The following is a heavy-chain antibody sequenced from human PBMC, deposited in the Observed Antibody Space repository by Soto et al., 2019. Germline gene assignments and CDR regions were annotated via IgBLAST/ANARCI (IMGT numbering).Heavy chain of an antibody. D-gene: IGHD3-3*01. CDR1: GFTFSSYA. CDR2: ISYDGSNK. J-gene: IGHJ4*02. Sequence: QVQLVESGGGVVQPGRSLRLSCAASGFTFSSYAMHWVRQAPGKGLEWVAVISYDGSNKYYADSVKGRFTISRDNSKNTLYLQMNRLRAEDTAVYYCARDETGAIFGVVPFDYWGQGTLVTVSS. CDR3: ARDETGAIFGVVPFDY. V-gene: IGHV3-30-3*01.